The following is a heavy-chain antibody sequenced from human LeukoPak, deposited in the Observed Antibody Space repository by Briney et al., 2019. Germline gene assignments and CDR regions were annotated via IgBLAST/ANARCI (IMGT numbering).Heavy chain of an antibody. CDR1: GYTFTSYG. CDR3: ARSGGPGYSSGWYGELDY. V-gene: IGHV1-18*01. J-gene: IGHJ4*02. D-gene: IGHD6-19*01. CDR2: ISGYNGKT. Sequence: ASVKVSCKASGYTFTSYGICWVRQAPGQGLEGMGWISGYNGKTKYAQKFQGRVTMTTDTSTNTAYMELRSLSSDDTAVYYCARSGGPGYSSGWYGELDYWGQGTLVTVSS.